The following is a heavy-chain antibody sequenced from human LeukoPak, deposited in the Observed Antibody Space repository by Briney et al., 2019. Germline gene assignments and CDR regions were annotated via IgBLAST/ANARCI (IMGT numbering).Heavy chain of an antibody. Sequence: SETMSLTCTVTGYSISSGYYWGWIRQPPGKGLEWIASISHSGSTYYNPSLKSRVTISVDMSKNQFSLQLSSVTAADTAVYYCGRGERGVDYWGQGTLVTVSS. J-gene: IGHJ4*02. CDR2: ISHSGST. V-gene: IGHV4-38-2*02. CDR1: GYSISSGYY. D-gene: IGHD2-8*01. CDR3: GRGERGVDY.